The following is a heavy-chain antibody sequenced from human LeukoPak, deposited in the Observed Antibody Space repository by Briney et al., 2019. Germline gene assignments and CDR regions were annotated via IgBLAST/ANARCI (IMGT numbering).Heavy chain of an antibody. D-gene: IGHD2-15*01. V-gene: IGHV1-8*01. CDR3: ARGYCSGGSCCSGPYYYYGMDV. Sequence: EASVKVSCKSSGYTFTSYDINWVRQATGQGLEWMGWMNPNSGNTGYAQKFQGRVTMTRNTSISTAYMELSSLRSEDTAVYYCARGYCSGGSCCSGPYYYYGMDVWGQGTTVTVSS. CDR1: GYTFTSYD. CDR2: MNPNSGNT. J-gene: IGHJ6*02.